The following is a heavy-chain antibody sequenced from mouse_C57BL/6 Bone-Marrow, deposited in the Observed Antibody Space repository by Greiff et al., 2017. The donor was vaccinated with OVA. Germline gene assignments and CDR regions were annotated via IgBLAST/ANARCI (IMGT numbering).Heavy chain of an antibody. CDR2: ISSGSSTL. CDR3: AKRSSYQYYFDY. Sequence: EVQRVESGGGLVKPGGSLKLSCAASGFSFSDYGMHWVRQAPEKGLEWVAYISSGSSTLYYADKVKGRFTISRDNAKNTLFLHLTSLRSEDTAMYYCAKRSSYQYYFDYWGQGTALTVSS. V-gene: IGHV5-17*01. CDR1: GFSFSDYG. D-gene: IGHD1-1*01. J-gene: IGHJ2*01.